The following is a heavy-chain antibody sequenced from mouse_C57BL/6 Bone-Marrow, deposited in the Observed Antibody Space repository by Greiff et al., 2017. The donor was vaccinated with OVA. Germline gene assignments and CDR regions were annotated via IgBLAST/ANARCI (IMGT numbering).Heavy chain of an antibody. V-gene: IGHV5-17*01. CDR3: ARRAIYDDYDGFYAMDY. CDR1: GFTFSDYG. D-gene: IGHD2-4*01. Sequence: EVTLVESGGGLVKPGGSLKLSCAASGFTFSDYGMHWVRQAPEKGLEWVAYISSGSSTIYYADTVKGRFTISRDNAKNTLFLQMTSLRSEDTAMYYCARRAIYDDYDGFYAMDYWGQGTSVTVSS. J-gene: IGHJ4*01. CDR2: ISSGSSTI.